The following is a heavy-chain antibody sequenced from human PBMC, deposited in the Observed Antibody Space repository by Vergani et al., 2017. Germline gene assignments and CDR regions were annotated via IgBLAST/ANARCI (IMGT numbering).Heavy chain of an antibody. CDR2: IWYDGCNK. J-gene: IGHJ4*02. D-gene: IGHD3-22*01. V-gene: IGHV3-33*01. CDR1: GFTFSSYG. Sequence: QVQLVESGGGVVQPGRSLRLSCAASGFTFSSYGMHWVRPAPGKGLGWVAVIWYDGCNKYYADSVKGRFTISRDNSKNTLYLQMNSLRAEDTAVYYCARGGRNYYDSSGLDYWGQGTLVTVSS. CDR3: ARGGRNYYDSSGLDY.